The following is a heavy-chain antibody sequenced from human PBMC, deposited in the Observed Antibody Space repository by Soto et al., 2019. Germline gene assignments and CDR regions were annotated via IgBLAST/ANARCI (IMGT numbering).Heavy chain of an antibody. CDR1: GFTFTSYA. Sequence: GGSLRLSCAASGFTFTSYAMSWFRQAPGKGLEWVSAFSGSGGSTYYADSAKGRFTISRDNSKSTLYLQMNSLRAEDTAVYYCAKSKDIVVVPVPLFDYWGQGTLVTVSS. D-gene: IGHD2-2*01. J-gene: IGHJ4*02. CDR3: AKSKDIVVVPVPLFDY. CDR2: FSGSGGST. V-gene: IGHV3-23*01.